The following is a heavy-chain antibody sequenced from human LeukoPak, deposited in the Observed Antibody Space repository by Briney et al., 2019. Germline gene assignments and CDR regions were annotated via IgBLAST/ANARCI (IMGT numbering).Heavy chain of an antibody. CDR1: GGSISSSSYY. D-gene: IGHD6-13*01. J-gene: IGHJ4*02. CDR2: IYYSGST. V-gene: IGHV4-39*07. Sequence: PSETLSLTCTVSGGSISSSSYYWGWIRQPPGTGLEWIGSIYYSGSTYYNPSLKSRVTISVDTSKNQFSLKLSSVTAADTAVYYCARGVLRIPAAVHWGQGTLVTVSS. CDR3: ARGVLRIPAAVH.